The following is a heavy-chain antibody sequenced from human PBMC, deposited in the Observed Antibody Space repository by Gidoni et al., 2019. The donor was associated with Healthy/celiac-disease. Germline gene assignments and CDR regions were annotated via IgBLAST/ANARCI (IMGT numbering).Heavy chain of an antibody. V-gene: IGHV3-30*18. CDR2: ISYDGSNK. CDR3: AKDWYFDY. CDR1: GFTFSSYG. J-gene: IGHJ4*02. Sequence: QVLLVESGGGVVQPGRSLRHSCEASGFTFSSYGMHWVRQAPGKGLEWVAVISYDGSNKYYADSVKGRFTIYRDNSKNTLYLQMNSLRAEDTAVYYCAKDWYFDYWGQGTLVTVSS.